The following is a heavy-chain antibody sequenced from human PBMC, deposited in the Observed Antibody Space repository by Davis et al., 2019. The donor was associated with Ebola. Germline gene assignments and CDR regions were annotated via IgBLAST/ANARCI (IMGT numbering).Heavy chain of an antibody. D-gene: IGHD2-8*01. V-gene: IGHV3-21*01. CDR1: GFTFSSYS. J-gene: IGHJ6*04. CDR3: ARDLLVYAVDYYYYGMDV. CDR2: ISSSSSYI. Sequence: GESLKISCAASGFTFSSYSMNWVRQAPGKGLEWVSSISSSSSYIYYADSVKGRFTISRDNAKNSLYLQMNSLRAEDTAVYYCARDLLVYAVDYYYYGMDVWGKGTTVTVSS.